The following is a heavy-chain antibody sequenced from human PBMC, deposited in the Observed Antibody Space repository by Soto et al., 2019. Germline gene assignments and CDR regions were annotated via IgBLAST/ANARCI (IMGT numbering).Heavy chain of an antibody. D-gene: IGHD2-21*02. V-gene: IGHV4-61*08. Sequence: SETLSLTCTVSGGSVSSTDHYWSWIRQPPGKGLEWIGYIYYSGSTNYNPSLKSRVIISVDTSKNQLSLKLTSMSAADTAVYYCARDRTVTPGGMDVWGQGTKVNV. J-gene: IGHJ6*02. CDR3: ARDRTVTPGGMDV. CDR1: GGSVSSTDHY. CDR2: IYYSGST.